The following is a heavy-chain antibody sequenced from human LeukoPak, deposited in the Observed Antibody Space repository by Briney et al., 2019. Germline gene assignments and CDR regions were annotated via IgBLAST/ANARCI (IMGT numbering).Heavy chain of an antibody. CDR3: ARHAREGDAFDI. J-gene: IGHJ3*02. D-gene: IGHD5-24*01. CDR2: MYYSGSA. Sequence: SETLSLTRTVSGGSISSSNYYWGWIRQPPGKGLEWIGNMYYSGSAYYNPSLKSRVTISVDTSKNQFSLKLTSVTAADTAVYYCARHAREGDAFDIWGQGTMVTVSS. CDR1: GGSISSSNYY. V-gene: IGHV4-39*01.